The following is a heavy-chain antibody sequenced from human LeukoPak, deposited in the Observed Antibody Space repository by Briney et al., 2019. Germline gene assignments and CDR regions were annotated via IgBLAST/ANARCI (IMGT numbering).Heavy chain of an antibody. J-gene: IGHJ4*02. D-gene: IGHD5-12*01. CDR1: GFTFSAYA. CDR3: AKSRSGYASFDY. V-gene: IGHV3-23*01. Sequence: PGGSLRLSCAASGFTFSAYAMSWVRQAPGKGLEWVSVISGSGGSTYYTDSVKGRFTIARDNSKNTLYLQMNSLRAEDTAVYYCAKSRSGYASFDYWGQGTLVTVPS. CDR2: ISGSGGST.